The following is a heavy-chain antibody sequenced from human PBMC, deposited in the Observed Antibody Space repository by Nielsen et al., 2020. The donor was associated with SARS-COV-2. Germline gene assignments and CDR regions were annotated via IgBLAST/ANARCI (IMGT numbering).Heavy chain of an antibody. Sequence: VRQAPGKGLEWVSSISSSSSYIYYADSVKGRFTTSRDNAKNSLYLQMNSLRAEDTAVYYCARTADDSSGYYHYYYGMDVWGQGTTVTVSS. CDR2: ISSSSSYI. J-gene: IGHJ6*02. D-gene: IGHD3-22*01. V-gene: IGHV3-21*01. CDR3: ARTADDSSGYYHYYYGMDV.